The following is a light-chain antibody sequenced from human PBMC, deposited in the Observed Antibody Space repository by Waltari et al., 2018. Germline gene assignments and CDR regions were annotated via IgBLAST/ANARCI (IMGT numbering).Light chain of an antibody. CDR3: QQYGSSPT. CDR1: QTISNY. CDR2: DAS. V-gene: IGKV3-20*01. Sequence: LSLSPGERATLSCRASQTISNYLAWYQQKPGQAPRLLIYDASSRAIGIPDRFSGSGSGTDFTLTISRLEPEDFAMYYCQQYGSSPTFGQGTKLEIK. J-gene: IGKJ2*01.